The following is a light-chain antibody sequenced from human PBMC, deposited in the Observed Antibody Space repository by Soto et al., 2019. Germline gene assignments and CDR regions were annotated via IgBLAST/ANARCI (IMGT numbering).Light chain of an antibody. Sequence: QSVLAQPASVSGSPGQSITISCTGTNSDIGAYNFVSWYQHHPGKAPKLIIFGVSDRPSGVSDRFSGPKSGNTASLTISGLQAEDEADYYCSSYISSSTPYVFGTGTKVTVL. CDR2: GVS. V-gene: IGLV2-14*03. CDR1: NSDIGAYNF. CDR3: SSYISSSTPYV. J-gene: IGLJ1*01.